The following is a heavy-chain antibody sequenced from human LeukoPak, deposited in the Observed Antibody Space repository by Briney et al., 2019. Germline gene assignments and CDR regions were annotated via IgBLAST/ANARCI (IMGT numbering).Heavy chain of an antibody. CDR2: INHSGST. CDR1: GGSFSGYY. CDR3: ARGLRVAAALS. D-gene: IGHD6-13*01. Sequence: KASETLSLTCAVYGGSFSGYYWSWIRQPPGKGLEWIGEINHSGSTNYNPSLKSRVTISVDTSKNQFSLKLSSVTAADTAVYYCARGLRVAAALSWGQGTLVTVSS. V-gene: IGHV4-34*01. J-gene: IGHJ5*02.